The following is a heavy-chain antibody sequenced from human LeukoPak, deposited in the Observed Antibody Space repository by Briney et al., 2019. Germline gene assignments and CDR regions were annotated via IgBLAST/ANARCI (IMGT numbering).Heavy chain of an antibody. D-gene: IGHD2-8*02. CDR2: INPSGTNT. V-gene: IGHV1-46*01. CDR3: AREESGGYFDY. Sequence: GASVKVSCKASGYTFTSYYMHWVRQAPGQGLEWMRLINPSGTNTNYAQKFRGRVTMTRDTSTSTVYMDLSSLRSEDTTMYFCAREESGGYFDYWGQGTLVTVSS. J-gene: IGHJ4*02. CDR1: GYTFTSYY.